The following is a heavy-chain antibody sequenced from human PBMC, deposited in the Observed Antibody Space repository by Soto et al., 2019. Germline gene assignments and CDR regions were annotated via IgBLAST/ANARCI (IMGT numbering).Heavy chain of an antibody. V-gene: IGHV4-39*01. CDR1: GGSISSSSYY. CDR3: ARHVAAQALDY. CDR2: IYYSGST. Sequence: QLQLQESGPGLVKPSETLSLTCTVSGGSISSSSYYWGWIRPPPGKGLGWMGSIYYSGSTYYHPSRKIRVTISVDTSKNQFSLNLSSVTAADTAVYYCARHVAAQALDYWGQGTLVTVSS. J-gene: IGHJ4*02. D-gene: IGHD6-13*01.